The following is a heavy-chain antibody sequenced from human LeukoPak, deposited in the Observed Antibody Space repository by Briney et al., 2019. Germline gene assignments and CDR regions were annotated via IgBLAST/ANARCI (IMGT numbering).Heavy chain of an antibody. D-gene: IGHD1-26*01. V-gene: IGHV1-46*01. J-gene: IGHJ4*02. CDR3: ARDRIWGGTSARLNTDKFDY. Sequence: ASVTVSFTASGYTFPNYFMHWVRQAPRQGLEWMGLINPSVGSTSYAQKFEDRVTMASDTSTGTVYMELSSLRSEDTAVYYCARDRIWGGTSARLNTDKFDYWGQGTLVTVSS. CDR1: GYTFPNYF. CDR2: INPSVGST.